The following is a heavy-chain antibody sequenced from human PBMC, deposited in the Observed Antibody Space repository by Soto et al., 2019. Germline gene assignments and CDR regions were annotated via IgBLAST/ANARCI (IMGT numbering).Heavy chain of an antibody. D-gene: IGHD3-3*01. CDR3: ASRITIFGVVSRSFDY. CDR1: GFTVSSNY. V-gene: IGHV3-66*01. CDR2: IYSGGST. Sequence: EVQLVESGGGLVQPGGSLRLSCAASGFTVSSNYMSWVRQAPGKGLEWVSVIYSGGSTYYADSVKGRFTISRDNSKTTLYLQMNSLRAEDTAVYYCASRITIFGVVSRSFDYWGQGTLVTVSS. J-gene: IGHJ4*02.